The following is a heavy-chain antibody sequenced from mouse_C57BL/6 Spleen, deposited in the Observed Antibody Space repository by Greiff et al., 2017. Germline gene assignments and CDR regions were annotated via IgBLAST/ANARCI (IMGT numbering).Heavy chain of an antibody. V-gene: IGHV5-6*01. CDR3: ARLIYYVNLAWFAY. D-gene: IGHD2-1*01. J-gene: IGHJ3*01. CDR1: GFTFSSYG. CDR2: ISSGGSYT. Sequence: EVKLVESGGDLVKPGGSLKLSCAASGFTFSSYGMSWVRQTPDKRLEWVATISSGGSYTYYPDSVKGRFTISRDNAKNTLYLQLSSLKSEDTAMYYCARLIYYVNLAWFAYWGQGTLVTVSA.